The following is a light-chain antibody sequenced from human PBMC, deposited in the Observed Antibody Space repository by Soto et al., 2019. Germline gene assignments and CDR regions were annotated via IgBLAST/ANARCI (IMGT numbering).Light chain of an antibody. J-gene: IGKJ2*01. CDR3: QQYNNWPLT. Sequence: EIVMTQSPATLSVSPGESATLSCRASQGVTYNLAWYQQKPGQAPRLLIYGASTRATGIPARFSGSGSGTEFTLTISSLQSEDFAVYHCQQYNNWPLTFGRGTKLEIK. V-gene: IGKV3-15*01. CDR2: GAS. CDR1: QGVTYN.